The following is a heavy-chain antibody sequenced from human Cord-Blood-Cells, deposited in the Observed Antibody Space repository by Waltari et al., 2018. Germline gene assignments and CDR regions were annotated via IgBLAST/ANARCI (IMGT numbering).Heavy chain of an antibody. D-gene: IGHD1-26*01. CDR2: TSPGELLT. J-gene: IGHJ4*02. Sequence: EVQLVQSGAEVKKPGESLKISCKGSGYSFTSYWIGWVRQMPGKGLEWMGRTSPGELLTGYHPSFQGQVTISADKSISTAYLQWSSLKASDTAMYYCARHAMSYSGSYYALDYWGQGTLVTVSS. V-gene: IGHV5-51*01. CDR3: ARHAMSYSGSYYALDY. CDR1: GYSFTSYW.